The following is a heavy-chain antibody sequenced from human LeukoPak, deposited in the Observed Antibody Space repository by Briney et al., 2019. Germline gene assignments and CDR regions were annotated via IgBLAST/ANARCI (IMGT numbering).Heavy chain of an antibody. J-gene: IGHJ4*02. V-gene: IGHV1-46*01. CDR3: ANSVAYSPFDY. Sequence: GASVKVSCKASGYTFTSYYMHWVRQAPGQGLEWMGIINPSGGSTSYAQKFQGRVTMTRDMSTSTVYMELSRLRSDDTAVYYCANSVAYSPFDYWGQGTLVTVSS. CDR2: INPSGGST. CDR1: GYTFTSYY. D-gene: IGHD6-19*01.